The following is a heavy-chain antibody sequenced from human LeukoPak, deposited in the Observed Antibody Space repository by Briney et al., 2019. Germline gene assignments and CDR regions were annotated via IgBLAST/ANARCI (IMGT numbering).Heavy chain of an antibody. Sequence: GGSLRLSCAASGFTFDDYAMSWVRQAPGKGLEWVSGINWNGDSTGYADSVKGRFTISRDNAKNFLYLQMNSLRAEDTALYYCARDFEDGSGSYPRYYYYYMDVWGKGTTVTISS. J-gene: IGHJ6*03. CDR2: INWNGDST. D-gene: IGHD3-10*01. V-gene: IGHV3-20*04. CDR3: ARDFEDGSGSYPRYYYYYMDV. CDR1: GFTFDDYA.